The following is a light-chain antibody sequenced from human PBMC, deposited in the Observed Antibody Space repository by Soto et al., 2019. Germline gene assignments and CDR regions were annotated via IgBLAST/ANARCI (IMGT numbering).Light chain of an antibody. V-gene: IGLV1-47*01. CDR2: RNN. CDR1: SSNIGSNY. Sequence: QSVLTQPPSVSGTPGQRVTISCSGSSSNIGSNYVYWYQQLPGTAPKLLIYRNNQRPSGVPDRFSGSKSGTSASPAISGLRSEDEADYYCAAWDDSLSVVFGTGTKVTVL. CDR3: AAWDDSLSVV. J-gene: IGLJ1*01.